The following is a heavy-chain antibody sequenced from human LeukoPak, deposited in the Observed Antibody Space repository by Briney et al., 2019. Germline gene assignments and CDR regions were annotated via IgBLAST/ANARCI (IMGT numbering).Heavy chain of an antibody. CDR3: AKNYRPWEPHGYYYYMDV. CDR1: GFTFSSYP. J-gene: IGHJ6*03. CDR2: ISGSGGST. D-gene: IGHD1-26*01. Sequence: GGSLGLSCAASGFTFSSYPMSWVRQAPGKGLEWVSAISGSGGSTYYADSVKGRFTISRDNSKNTLYLQMNSLRAEDTAVYYCAKNYRPWEPHGYYYYMDVWGKGTTVTVSS. V-gene: IGHV3-23*01.